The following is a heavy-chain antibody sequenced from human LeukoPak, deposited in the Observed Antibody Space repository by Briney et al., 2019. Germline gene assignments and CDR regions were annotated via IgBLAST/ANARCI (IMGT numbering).Heavy chain of an antibody. D-gene: IGHD2-15*01. Sequence: PGGSLRLSCVASRFTFNTYAVNWVRRAPGKGLEWVSAISSNGDFTYYADSVRGRFTISRDNSKNTVFLQMNGLRADDRAVYYCATVKRDCSGGTCYSYDYWGQGTLVTVSS. J-gene: IGHJ4*02. V-gene: IGHV3-23*01. CDR2: ISSNGDFT. CDR3: ATVKRDCSGGTCYSYDY. CDR1: RFTFNTYA.